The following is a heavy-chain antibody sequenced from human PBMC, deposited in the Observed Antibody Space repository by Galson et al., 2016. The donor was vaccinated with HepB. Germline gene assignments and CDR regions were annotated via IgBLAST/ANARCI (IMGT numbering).Heavy chain of an antibody. V-gene: IGHV3-7*04. J-gene: IGHJ5*02. Sequence: SLRLSCAASGFSFTYYWMSWVRQAPGKGLEWVANIKQDGSEKYYVDSVKGRFTISRDNAKNSTYLQMNNLRVEDTGVYYCARAEGILLRPVSWFDPWGQGTRVTVSS. D-gene: IGHD3-16*01. CDR1: GFSFTYYW. CDR2: IKQDGSEK. CDR3: ARAEGILLRPVSWFDP.